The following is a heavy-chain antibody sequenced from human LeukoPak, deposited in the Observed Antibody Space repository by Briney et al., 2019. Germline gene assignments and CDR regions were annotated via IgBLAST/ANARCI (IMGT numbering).Heavy chain of an antibody. V-gene: IGHV4-30-4*01. D-gene: IGHD4-17*01. CDR3: ARHVYGDYDGMDV. Sequence: SETLSLTCTVSGGSISSGDYYWSWIRQPPGKGLEWIGYIYYSGSTYYNPSLKSRVTISVDTSKNQFSLKLSSVTAADTAVYYCARHVYGDYDGMDVWGQGTTVTVSS. CDR1: GGSISSGDYY. J-gene: IGHJ6*02. CDR2: IYYSGST.